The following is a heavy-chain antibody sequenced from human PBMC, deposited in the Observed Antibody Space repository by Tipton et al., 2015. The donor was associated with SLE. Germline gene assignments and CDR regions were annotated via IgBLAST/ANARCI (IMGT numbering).Heavy chain of an antibody. CDR3: ARVRREVVVVDY. V-gene: IGHV4-59*01. J-gene: IGHJ4*02. CDR2: VHYSGIT. D-gene: IGHD2-15*01. Sequence: TLSLTCSLSGGSISSYYWSWIRQSPGMGLEWIGYVHYSGITNYNPSLKSRVTMSIDTSKNQFALMVSSVTTADTAVYYCARVRREVVVVDYWGQGTLVTVSS. CDR1: GGSISSYY.